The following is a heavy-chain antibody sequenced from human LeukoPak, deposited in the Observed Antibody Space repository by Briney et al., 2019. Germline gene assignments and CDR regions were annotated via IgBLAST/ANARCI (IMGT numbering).Heavy chain of an antibody. CDR3: ARESSGSYFAN. CDR2: IYDSGST. D-gene: IGHD1-26*01. Sequence: QPGGSLRLSCTASGFTVTSNYMSWVRQAPGKGPEWVSVIYDSGSTYYTDSVKGRFTISRDYSRNTLYLQMDSLRVEDTAVYYCARESSGSYFANWGQGTLVTVSS. V-gene: IGHV3-53*01. J-gene: IGHJ4*02. CDR1: GFTVTSNY.